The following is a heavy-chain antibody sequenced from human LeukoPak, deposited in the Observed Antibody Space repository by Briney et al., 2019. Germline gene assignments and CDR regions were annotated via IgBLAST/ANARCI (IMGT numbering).Heavy chain of an antibody. CDR3: ATRREDYYDSSGH. V-gene: IGHV1-8*01. J-gene: IGHJ4*02. Sequence: GASVKVSCKASGYTFTSYDINWVRQATGQGLEWMGWMNPNSGNTGYAQKFQGRVTMTRNTSISTAYMELSSLRSEDTAVYYCATRREDYYDSSGHWGQGTLVTVSS. CDR2: MNPNSGNT. D-gene: IGHD3-22*01. CDR1: GYTFTSYD.